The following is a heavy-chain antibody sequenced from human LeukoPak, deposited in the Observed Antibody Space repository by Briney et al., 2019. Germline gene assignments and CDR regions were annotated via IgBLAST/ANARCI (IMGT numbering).Heavy chain of an antibody. Sequence: SETLSLTCTVSGGSISSGGYYWSWIRQHPGKGLEWIGYIYYSGSTYYNPSLKSRVTISVDTSKNQFSLKLSSVTAADTAVYYCARGEYYDSSGYYSFDYLDYWGKGTLV. V-gene: IGHV4-31*03. CDR2: IYYSGST. D-gene: IGHD3-22*01. J-gene: IGHJ4*02. CDR3: ARGEYYDSSGYYSFDYLDY. CDR1: GGSISSGGYY.